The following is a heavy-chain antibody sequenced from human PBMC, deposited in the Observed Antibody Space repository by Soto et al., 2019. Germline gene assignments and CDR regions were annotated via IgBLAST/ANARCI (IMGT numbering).Heavy chain of an antibody. CDR3: AHERVTMVRGVIKYYYGMDV. D-gene: IGHD3-10*01. J-gene: IGHJ6*02. V-gene: IGHV2-5*01. CDR1: GFSLSTSGGG. CDR2: IYWNGDE. Sequence: SGPTLVNPTQTLTLTCTFSGFSLSTSGGGVGWIRQPPGKALEWLALIYWNGDERYSPSLKSWLTITKDTSKNQVVLTVTNMDTVDTATYYCAHERVTMVRGVIKYYYGMDVWGQGTTVTVSS.